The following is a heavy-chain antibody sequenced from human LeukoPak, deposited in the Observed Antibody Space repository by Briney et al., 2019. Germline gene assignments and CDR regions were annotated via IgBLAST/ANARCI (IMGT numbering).Heavy chain of an antibody. CDR3: AKFSGSYVDY. CDR1: GFSFSNYA. J-gene: IGHJ4*02. Sequence: GGSLRLSCVPSGFSFSNYAMSWVRQAPGKGLEWVSSISGSGGSTHYADSVKGRFTISRDKTKNTLYLQMNSLRAEDTAVYYCAKFSGSYVDYWGQGTLVTVSS. D-gene: IGHD1-26*01. CDR2: ISGSGGST. V-gene: IGHV3-23*01.